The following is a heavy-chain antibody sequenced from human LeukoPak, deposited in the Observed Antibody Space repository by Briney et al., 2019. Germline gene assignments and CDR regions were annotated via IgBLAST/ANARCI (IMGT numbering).Heavy chain of an antibody. CDR1: GFTFSSYG. Sequence: GGSLRLSCAASGFTFSSYGMHWVRQAPGKGLEWVAFIQYDGSNKYYADSVKGRFTISRDNSKNTLYLQMNSLRAEDTAVYYCRGDSSGYSDSWGQGTLVTVSS. D-gene: IGHD3-22*01. CDR3: RGDSSGYSDS. CDR2: IQYDGSNK. J-gene: IGHJ5*01. V-gene: IGHV3-30*02.